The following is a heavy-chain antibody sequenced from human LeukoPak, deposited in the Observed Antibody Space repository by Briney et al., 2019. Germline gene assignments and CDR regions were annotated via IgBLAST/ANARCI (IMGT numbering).Heavy chain of an antibody. CDR2: IRYDGSNK. D-gene: IGHD2-2*02. J-gene: IGHJ6*03. CDR1: GFTFSSYG. V-gene: IGHV3-30*02. Sequence: GGSLRLSCAASGFTFSSYGMHWVRQPPGKGLEWVAFIRYDGSNKYYADSVKGRFTISRDNSKNTLYLQMNSLRAEDTAVYYCAKSAAIAHHYYYYMDVWGKGTTVTVSS. CDR3: AKSAAIAHHYYYYMDV.